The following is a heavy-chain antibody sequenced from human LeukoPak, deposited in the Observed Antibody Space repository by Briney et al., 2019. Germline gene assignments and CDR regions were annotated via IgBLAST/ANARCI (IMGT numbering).Heavy chain of an antibody. CDR2: IYTSGST. J-gene: IGHJ5*02. V-gene: IGHV4-61*02. CDR1: GGSISSGSYY. CDR3: ATLRDDRWFDP. D-gene: IGHD2-21*02. Sequence: SETLSLTCTVSGGSISSGSYYWSWIRQPAGKGLEWIGRIYTSGSTNYNPSLKSRVTISVDTSKNQFSLKLSSVTAADTAVYYCATLRDDRWFDPWGQGTLVTVSS.